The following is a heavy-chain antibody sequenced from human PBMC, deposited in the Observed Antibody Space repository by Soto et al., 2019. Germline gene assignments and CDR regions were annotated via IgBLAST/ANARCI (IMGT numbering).Heavy chain of an antibody. CDR2: ISYDGSER. V-gene: IGHV3-30*18. D-gene: IGHD2-2*01. CDR3: AKEAVVPAARLFPSYYYMDV. Sequence: GGSLRLSCAASGFTFSNYGMHWVRQAPGKGLEWVAVISYDGSERYYADSVKGRFTISRDNSKNTLYLQMNSLRAEDTAVYYCAKEAVVPAARLFPSYYYMDVGGKGTTVTVSS. CDR1: GFTFSNYG. J-gene: IGHJ6*03.